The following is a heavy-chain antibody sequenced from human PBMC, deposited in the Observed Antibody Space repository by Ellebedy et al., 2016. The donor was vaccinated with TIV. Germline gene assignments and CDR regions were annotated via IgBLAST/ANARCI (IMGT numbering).Heavy chain of an antibody. CDR3: ARDRWALADYGMDV. Sequence: GGSLRLSCAASGFTFSSDAKHWVRQAPGKGLEWVAVISYDGSNKHYADSVKGRFTISRDNAKNSLYLQMNSRRAEVTAVYYCARDRWALADYGMDVWGQGTTVTVSS. V-gene: IGHV3-30-3*01. D-gene: IGHD4-23*01. CDR1: GFTFSSDA. J-gene: IGHJ6*02. CDR2: ISYDGSNK.